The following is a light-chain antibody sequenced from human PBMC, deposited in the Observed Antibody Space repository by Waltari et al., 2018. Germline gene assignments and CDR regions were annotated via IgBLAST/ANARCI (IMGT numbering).Light chain of an antibody. V-gene: IGKV1-5*03. CDR1: QGISSW. CDR3: QQYNIYWT. J-gene: IGKJ1*01. Sequence: DIQMTQSPSTLSASVGDRVTITCRASQGISSWLAWYQQKPGKAPKLLIYKSSSLESGGPSRFSGSGAGTEFTLTISSRQPDDFATYYCQQYNIYWTFGQGTKVEIK. CDR2: KSS.